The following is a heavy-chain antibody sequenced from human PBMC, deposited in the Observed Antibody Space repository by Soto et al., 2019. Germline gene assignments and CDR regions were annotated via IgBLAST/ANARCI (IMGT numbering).Heavy chain of an antibody. CDR3: ARAMYYDSSCHSTYDAFDI. CDR1: GGTFSSYA. V-gene: IGHV1-69*12. D-gene: IGHD3-22*01. CDR2: IIPIFGTA. J-gene: IGHJ3*02. Sequence: QVQLVQSGAEVKKPGSSVKVSCKASGGTFSSYAISWVRQAPGQGLEWMGGIIPIFGTANYAQKLQGRVTITADESTSTAYMELSSLRSEDTAVYYCARAMYYDSSCHSTYDAFDIWGQGTMVTVSS.